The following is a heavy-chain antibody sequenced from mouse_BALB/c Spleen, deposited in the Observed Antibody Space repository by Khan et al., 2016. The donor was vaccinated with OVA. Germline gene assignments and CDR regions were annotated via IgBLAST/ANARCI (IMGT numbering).Heavy chain of an antibody. Sequence: EVHLVESGGGLVKPGGSLKLSCAASGFTFSSYAVSWIRQTPEKRLEWVASITSGGSTYYPDSVKGRFTIYRDDGRNILYLQMSSLRSEDTAMYYCTRLVDYWGQGTSVTVSS. V-gene: IGHV5-6-5*01. CDR2: ITSGGST. CDR1: GFTFSSYA. CDR3: TRLVDY. J-gene: IGHJ4*01.